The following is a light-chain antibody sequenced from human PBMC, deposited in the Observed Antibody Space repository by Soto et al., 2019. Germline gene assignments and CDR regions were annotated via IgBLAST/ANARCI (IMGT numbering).Light chain of an antibody. CDR3: QQYNSFSWK. J-gene: IGKJ1*01. V-gene: IGKV1-5*01. CDR2: DAS. CDR1: QSISTW. Sequence: DIQMTHSPSTLSASVGDRVTITCRASQSISTWLAWYQQKPGKAPKLLIYDASSLEGGVPSRFSGSGSGTEFTLTISGLQPDDFATYYCQQYNSFSWKFGQGTKV.